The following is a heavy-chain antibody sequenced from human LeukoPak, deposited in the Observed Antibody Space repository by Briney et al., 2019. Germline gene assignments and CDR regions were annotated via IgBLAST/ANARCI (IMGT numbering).Heavy chain of an antibody. D-gene: IGHD2-2*01. J-gene: IGHJ5*02. CDR1: GDSVSSNSVT. CDR2: TYYRSTWYN. Sequence: SQTLSLTCAISGDSVSSNSVTWNWIRQSPSRGLEWLGRTYYRSTWYNDYAVSVRGRITVNPDTSKIQFSLHLNSVTPEDTAVYYCARRLTQYDCFDPWGQGILVTVSS. CDR3: ARRLTQYDCFDP. V-gene: IGHV6-1*01.